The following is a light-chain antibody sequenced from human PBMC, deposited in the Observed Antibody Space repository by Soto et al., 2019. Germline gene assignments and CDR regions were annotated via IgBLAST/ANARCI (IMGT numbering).Light chain of an antibody. CDR2: GAS. CDR1: QSVRNN. V-gene: IGKV3-15*01. CDR3: QQYNNWLPIT. Sequence: DIVMTQSPATLSVTPGERATLSCRASQSVRNNFAWYQQKPGQAPRLLIFGASTRATGTPARFSGSGSGTEFTLTISSLQSEDFAVYYCQQYNNWLPITFGQGTRLEI. J-gene: IGKJ5*01.